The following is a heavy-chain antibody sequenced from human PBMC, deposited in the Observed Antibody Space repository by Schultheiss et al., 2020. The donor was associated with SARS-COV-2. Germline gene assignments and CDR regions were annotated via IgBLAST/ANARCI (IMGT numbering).Heavy chain of an antibody. Sequence: GGSLRLSCAASGFTFSSYAMHWVRQAPGKGLEWVAVISYDGSNKYYADSVKGRFTISRDNSKNTLYLQMNSLRAEDTAVYYCARGGPAAIGGWFDPWGQGTLVTVSS. CDR3: ARGGPAAIGGWFDP. D-gene: IGHD2-2*01. CDR1: GFTFSSYA. CDR2: ISYDGSNK. J-gene: IGHJ5*02. V-gene: IGHV3-30*07.